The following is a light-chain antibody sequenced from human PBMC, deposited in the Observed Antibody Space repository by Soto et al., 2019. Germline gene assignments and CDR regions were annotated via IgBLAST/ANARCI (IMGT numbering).Light chain of an antibody. Sequence: DIQMTQSPSSVSASVGDRVTITCRASQGIGSWLAWYQQKPGKAPELLIYAASTLRSGVPTRFSGSGSGTDFTLTINSLHPEDFATSYCQQSNSFPSFGGGTKVEIK. CDR3: QQSNSFPS. V-gene: IGKV1-12*02. CDR2: AAS. CDR1: QGIGSW. J-gene: IGKJ4*01.